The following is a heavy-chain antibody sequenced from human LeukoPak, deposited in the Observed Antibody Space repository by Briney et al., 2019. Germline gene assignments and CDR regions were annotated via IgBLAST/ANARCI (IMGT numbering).Heavy chain of an antibody. V-gene: IGHV1-2*02. D-gene: IGHD3-22*01. CDR3: ARDKGYYDSSGYLGYFDY. Sequence: ASVKVSCKASGYTFTGYYMHWVRQAPGQGLEWMGWINPNSGGTNYAQKFQGRVTMTRDTSISTAYMELSRLRSDDTAVYYCARDKGYYDSSGYLGYFDYWGQGTLVTVSS. CDR1: GYTFTGYY. J-gene: IGHJ4*02. CDR2: INPNSGGT.